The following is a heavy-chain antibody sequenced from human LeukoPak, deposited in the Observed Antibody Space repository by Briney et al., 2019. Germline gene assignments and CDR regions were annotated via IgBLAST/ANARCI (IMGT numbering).Heavy chain of an antibody. V-gene: IGHV3-74*01. CDR3: ATRTLYYYDSSGSPPRY. J-gene: IGHJ4*02. D-gene: IGHD3-22*01. CDR2: INSDGSST. CDR1: GFTFSSYW. Sequence: GGSLRLSCAASGFTFSSYWMHWVRQAPGKGLVWVSRINSDGSSTSYADSVKGRFTISRDNAKNTLYLQMNSLRAEDTAEYYCATRTLYYYDSSGSPPRYWGQGTLVTVSS.